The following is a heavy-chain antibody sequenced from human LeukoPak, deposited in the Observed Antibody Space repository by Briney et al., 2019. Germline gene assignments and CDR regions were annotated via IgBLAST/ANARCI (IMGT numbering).Heavy chain of an antibody. CDR2: INRSGST. D-gene: IGHD3-10*01. CDR1: GGSFSGYY. V-gene: IGHV4-34*01. CDR3: ARHFWSYPGSGRFDP. J-gene: IGHJ5*02. Sequence: KPSETLSLTCAVYGGSFSGYYWSWIRQPPGKGLEWIGEINRSGSTNYNPSLKSRVTISVDTSKNQFSLKLSSVTAADTAVYYCARHFWSYPGSGRFDPWGQGTLVTVSS.